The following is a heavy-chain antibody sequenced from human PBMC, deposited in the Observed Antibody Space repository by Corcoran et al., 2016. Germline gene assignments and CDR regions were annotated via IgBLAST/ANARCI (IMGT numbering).Heavy chain of an antibody. CDR1: GFTFSSYG. CDR2: ISYDGSNK. J-gene: IGHJ4*02. D-gene: IGHD4-17*01. V-gene: IGHV3-30*18. CDR3: ANLAVTTDFDY. Sequence: QVQLVESGGGVVQPGRSLRLSCAASGFTFSSYGMHWVRQAPGKGLEWGAVISYDGSNKYYADSVKGRFTISRDNSKNTLYLQMNSLRAEETAVYYCANLAVTTDFDYWGQGTLVTVSS.